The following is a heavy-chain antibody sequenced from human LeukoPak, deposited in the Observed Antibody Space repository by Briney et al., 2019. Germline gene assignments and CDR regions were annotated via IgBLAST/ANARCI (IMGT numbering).Heavy chain of an antibody. J-gene: IGHJ4*02. CDR1: GGSISSNNW. Sequence: SETLSLTCAVSGGSISSNNWWGWIRQPPGKGLEWIGYIYYSGSTNYNPSLKSRVTISVDTSRNQFSLKLSSVTAADTAVYYCASGECSGGSCYALAGYWGQGTLVTVSS. CDR3: ASGECSGGSCYALAGY. V-gene: IGHV4-61*05. CDR2: IYYSGST. D-gene: IGHD2-15*01.